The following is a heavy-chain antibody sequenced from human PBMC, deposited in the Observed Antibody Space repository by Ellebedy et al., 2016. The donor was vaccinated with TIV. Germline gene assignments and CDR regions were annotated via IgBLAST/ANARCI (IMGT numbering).Heavy chain of an antibody. V-gene: IGHV1-69*13. CDR2: INPIFGTA. J-gene: IGHJ5*02. Sequence: AASVKVSCKASGGTFSSYAISWVRQAPGQGLEWMGGINPIFGTANYAQKFQGRVTITADESTSTAYMELSSLRAEDTAVYYCARDLFSGSGYSYWFDPWGQGTLVTVSS. D-gene: IGHD3-22*01. CDR1: GGTFSSYA. CDR3: ARDLFSGSGYSYWFDP.